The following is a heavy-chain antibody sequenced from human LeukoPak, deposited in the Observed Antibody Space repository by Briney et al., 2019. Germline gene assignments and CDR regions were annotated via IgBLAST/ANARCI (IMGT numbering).Heavy chain of an antibody. J-gene: IGHJ4*02. V-gene: IGHV1-2*02. CDR1: GYTFTGYY. D-gene: IGHD4-17*01. Sequence: GASVKVSCKASGYTFTGYYMHWVRQAPGQGLEWMGWINPNNGGTNYAQKFQGRVTMTTDTSTSIAYMELRSRTSDDAAVYYCARLKNYGDYGYWGQGTQVTVS. CDR3: ARLKNYGDYGY. CDR2: INPNNGGT.